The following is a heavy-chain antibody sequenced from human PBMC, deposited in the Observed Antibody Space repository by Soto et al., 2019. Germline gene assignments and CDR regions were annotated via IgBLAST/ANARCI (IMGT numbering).Heavy chain of an antibody. CDR1: XFTXSNAW. J-gene: IGHJ1*01. CDR3: FGDWRWGTNFQH. V-gene: IGHV3-15*07. CDR2: IKSKTDGGTI. D-gene: IGHD3-10*01. Sequence: EVQLVXXGGXXVKXXXSXXLSXAASXFTXSNAWMTWVXQAPGXGXXWVGRIKSKTDGGTIDYAAPVKGRFTISRXXSKXXXXXXXNSLKTEDTAVYYCFGDWRWGTNFQHRGQGTLVTVXS.